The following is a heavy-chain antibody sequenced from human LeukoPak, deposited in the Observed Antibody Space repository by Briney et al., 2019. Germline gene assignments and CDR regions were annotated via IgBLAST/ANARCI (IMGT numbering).Heavy chain of an antibody. D-gene: IGHD3-22*01. J-gene: IGHJ4*02. CDR3: VRGVTIYDSSGYFDY. CDR2: ISYDGNNK. CDR1: GFSFSVCA. V-gene: IGHV3-30-3*01. Sequence: PGGSLRLSCAASGFSFSVCAMHWVRQAPGKGLERVATISYDGNNKHYTDSVEGRFTISRDNSKNTLYLQMNTLRVEDTAMYYCVRGVTIYDSSGYFDYWGQGTLVTVSS.